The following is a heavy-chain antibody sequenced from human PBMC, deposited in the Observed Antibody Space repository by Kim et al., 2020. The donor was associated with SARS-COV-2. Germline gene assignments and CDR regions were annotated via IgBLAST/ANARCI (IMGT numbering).Heavy chain of an antibody. CDR3: ARNCYYGSGSYYTSYY. CDR2: VYPGDTDT. J-gene: IGHJ4*02. Sequence: GESLKISCKGSGYSFTSYWIGWVRQMPGKGLEWMGIVYPGDTDTRYSPSFQGQVTISADKSISTAYLQWSSLTASDTAMYYCARNCYYGSGSYYTSYYWGQGTLITVST. D-gene: IGHD3-10*01. V-gene: IGHV5-51*01. CDR1: GYSFTSYW.